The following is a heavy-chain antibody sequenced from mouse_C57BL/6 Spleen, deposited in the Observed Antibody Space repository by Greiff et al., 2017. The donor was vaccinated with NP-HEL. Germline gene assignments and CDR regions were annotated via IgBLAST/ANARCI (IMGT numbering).Heavy chain of an antibody. V-gene: IGHV1-52*01. CDR3: ARSYGSSYDWFAY. CDR2: IDPSDSET. J-gene: IGHJ3*01. D-gene: IGHD1-1*01. Sequence: QVQLQQPGAELVRPGSSVKLSCKASGYTFTSYWMHWVKQRPIQGLEWIGNIDPSDSETHYSQKFKDKATLTVDKSSSTAYMQLSSLTSEDSAVYYCARSYGSSYDWFAYWGQGTLVTVSA. CDR1: GYTFTSYW.